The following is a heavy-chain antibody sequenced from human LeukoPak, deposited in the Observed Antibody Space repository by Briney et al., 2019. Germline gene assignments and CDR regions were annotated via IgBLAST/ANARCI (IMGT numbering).Heavy chain of an antibody. CDR3: AGRTAAQDYYMDV. CDR1: GFTVGINY. J-gene: IGHJ6*03. CDR2: IYSRGST. V-gene: IGHV3-53*01. Sequence: GGSLRLSCAASGFTVGINYMGWVRQAPEKGLEWVSVIYSRGSTYYADSVKGRFTISRDSSKNTLYLQMNSLRVEDTAMYYCAGRTAAQDYYMDVWGKGTKVTISS. D-gene: IGHD5-18*01.